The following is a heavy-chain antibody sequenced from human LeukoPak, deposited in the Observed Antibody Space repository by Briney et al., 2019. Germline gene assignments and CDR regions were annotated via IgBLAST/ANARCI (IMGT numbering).Heavy chain of an antibody. CDR3: ARGPNCSGGSCYLPYYFDY. D-gene: IGHD2-15*01. CDR2: INHSGST. J-gene: IGHJ4*02. CDR1: GGSFSGYY. Sequence: SETLSLTCAVYGGSFSGYYWSWIRQPPGKGLEWIGEINHSGSTNYNPSLKSRVTISVDTSKNQFSLKLGSVTAADTAVYYCARGPNCSGGSCYLPYYFDYWGQGTLVTVSS. V-gene: IGHV4-34*01.